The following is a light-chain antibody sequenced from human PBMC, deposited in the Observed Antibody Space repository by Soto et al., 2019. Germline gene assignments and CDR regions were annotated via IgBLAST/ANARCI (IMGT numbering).Light chain of an antibody. J-gene: IGLJ1*01. CDR2: DVS. V-gene: IGLV2-14*01. CDR3: SSYTSSSLYV. Sequence: ALTQPASVSGSPGQSITISCTGTSSDVGGYNYVSWYQQLPGKAPKLMIYDVSDRPSGVSNRFSGSKSGNTASLTISGLQAEDEADYYCSSYTSSSLYVFGTGTKLTVL. CDR1: SSDVGGYNY.